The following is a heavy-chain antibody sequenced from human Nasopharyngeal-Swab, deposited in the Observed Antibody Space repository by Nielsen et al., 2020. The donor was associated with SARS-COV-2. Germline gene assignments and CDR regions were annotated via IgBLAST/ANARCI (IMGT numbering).Heavy chain of an antibody. V-gene: IGHV3-21*01. CDR1: GFNFNMYS. D-gene: IGHD3-10*01. J-gene: IGHJ6*02. CDR3: ARLGTESYHYYSLDV. Sequence: GGSLRLSSATSGFNFNMYSMYWVRHAPGKGLEWVSSISSSSNYIYYGDSVKGRFTISRDNTQKSLYLEMNSLRVEDTAVYYCARLGTESYHYYSLDVWGQGTTVTVSS. CDR2: ISSSSNYI.